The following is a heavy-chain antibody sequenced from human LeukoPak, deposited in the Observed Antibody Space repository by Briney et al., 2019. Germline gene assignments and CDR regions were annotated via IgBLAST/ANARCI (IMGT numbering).Heavy chain of an antibody. V-gene: IGHV3-23*01. CDR1: GFTFSDYY. D-gene: IGHD2-21*02. CDR2: ITNSGGGT. CDR3: AKKGAVTATGYFDY. Sequence: PGGSLRLSCAASGFTFSDYYMSWVRQAPGKGLEWVSGITNSGGGTFYADSVKGRFTISRDNSKNTLYLQMNNLRAEDTAIYYCAKKGAVTATGYFDYWGQGTLVTVSS. J-gene: IGHJ4*02.